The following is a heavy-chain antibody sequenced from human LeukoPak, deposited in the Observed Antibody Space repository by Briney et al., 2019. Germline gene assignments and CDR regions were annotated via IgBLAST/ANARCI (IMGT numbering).Heavy chain of an antibody. D-gene: IGHD4-23*01. V-gene: IGHV3-74*01. J-gene: IGHJ3*02. CDR2: INPDGSTT. Sequence: GGPLRLSCEASGLTFSRYWMHWVRQPPGGGLVWVSRINPDGSTTKYADSVKGRFTISRDNAKNTLYLQMNSLGVEDTATYHCATGAGSGNNRPPDVFDIWGQGALVTVSS. CDR1: GLTFSRYW. CDR3: ATGAGSGNNRPPDVFDI.